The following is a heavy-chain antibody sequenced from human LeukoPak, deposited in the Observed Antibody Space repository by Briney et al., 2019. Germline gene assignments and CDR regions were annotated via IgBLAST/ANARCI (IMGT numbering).Heavy chain of an antibody. CDR1: GLTFGSYD. J-gene: IGHJ3*02. Sequence: GGSLRLSCVASGLTFGSYDMDWIRQAPGQDLEWVSSIGATGDTYYAGSVKGRFTISRENAKKSVYLQMSSLSAGDTAVYFCVLGAYWNDDKNAFHIWGPGTMVTVSS. V-gene: IGHV3-13*01. CDR2: IGATGDT. D-gene: IGHD1-1*01. CDR3: VLGAYWNDDKNAFHI.